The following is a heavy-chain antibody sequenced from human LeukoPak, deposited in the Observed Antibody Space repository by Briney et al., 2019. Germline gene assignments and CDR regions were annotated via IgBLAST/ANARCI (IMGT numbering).Heavy chain of an antibody. CDR3: ARDLDPTYYYDSSGYYRSPGFDY. CDR1: GFTFSSYA. CDR2: ISYDGSNK. V-gene: IGHV3-30-3*01. Sequence: GGSLRLSCAASGFTFSSYAMHWVRRAPGKGLEWMAVISYDGSNKYYADSVKGRFTISRDNSKNTLYLQMNSLRAEDTAVYYCARDLDPTYYYDSSGYYRSPGFDYWGQGNLVTVSS. D-gene: IGHD3-22*01. J-gene: IGHJ4*02.